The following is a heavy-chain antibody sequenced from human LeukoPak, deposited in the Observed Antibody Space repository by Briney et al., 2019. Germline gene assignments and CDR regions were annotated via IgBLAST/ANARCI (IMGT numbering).Heavy chain of an antibody. Sequence: PSETLSLTCAVYDGSFSGYYWSWIRQPPGKGLEWIGEINHSGSTNYNPSLKSRVTISVDTSKNQFSLKLSSVTAADTAVYYCARGGKITMVRGVNPFGTYRNWFDPWGQGTLVTVSS. D-gene: IGHD3-10*01. J-gene: IGHJ5*02. CDR2: INHSGST. CDR1: DGSFSGYY. V-gene: IGHV4-34*01. CDR3: ARGGKITMVRGVNPFGTYRNWFDP.